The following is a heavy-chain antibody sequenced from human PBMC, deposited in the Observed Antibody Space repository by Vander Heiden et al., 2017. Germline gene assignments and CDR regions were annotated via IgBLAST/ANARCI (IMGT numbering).Heavy chain of an antibody. D-gene: IGHD2-8*01. V-gene: IGHV5-51*01. CDR2: MYPGDSDT. Sequence: EVQLVQSGAEVKKPGESLQISCKGSGYSFTTYWLGWVRQMPGKGLEWMGKMYPGDSDTRYSPSFEGQVTMSADKSSSTAYLQWSSLKASDTAIYYCVRRMGYCNNGVCYFDYWGQGTLVTVSS. CDR3: VRRMGYCNNGVCYFDY. J-gene: IGHJ4*02. CDR1: GYSFTTYW.